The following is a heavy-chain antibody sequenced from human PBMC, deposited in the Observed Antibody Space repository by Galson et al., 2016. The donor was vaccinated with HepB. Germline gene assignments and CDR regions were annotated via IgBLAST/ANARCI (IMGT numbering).Heavy chain of an antibody. CDR3: ARNPNRYYHGMDV. J-gene: IGHJ6*02. D-gene: IGHD4/OR15-4a*01. Sequence: TLSLTCAVSGGSISSSNWWSWVRQPPGKGLEWIGEIYHSGSTSYNPSLKGRVTISVDKSKNQFSLKLSSVTAADTAVYYCARNPNRYYHGMDVWGQGTTVTVSS. V-gene: IGHV4-4*02. CDR2: IYHSGST. CDR1: GGSISSSNW.